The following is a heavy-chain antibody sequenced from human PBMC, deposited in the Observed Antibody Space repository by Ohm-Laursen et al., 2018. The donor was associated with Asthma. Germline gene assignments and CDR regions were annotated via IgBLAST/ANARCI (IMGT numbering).Heavy chain of an antibody. CDR2: ISYDGSNK. CDR1: GFTFSSYG. V-gene: IGHV3-30*03. Sequence: SLRLSCAASGFTFSSYGMHWVRQAPGKGLEWVAVISYDGSNKYYADSVKGRFTISGDNSKNTLYLQMNSLRAEDTAVYYCARDDCSGGSCYPTGYWGQGTLVTVSS. CDR3: ARDDCSGGSCYPTGY. J-gene: IGHJ4*02. D-gene: IGHD2-15*01.